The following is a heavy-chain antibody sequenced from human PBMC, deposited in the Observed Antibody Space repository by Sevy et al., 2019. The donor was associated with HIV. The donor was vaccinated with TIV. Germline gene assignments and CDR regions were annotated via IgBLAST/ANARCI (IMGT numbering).Heavy chain of an antibody. V-gene: IGHV3-11*04. Sequence: GGSLRLPCAASGFTSGTYYMSWFRRAPGRGLEWVSYISGSGSTINYADPVKGRFTSSRDNARTSLFLQMDSLRAEDTALYYCARDLWFGGFWGNWFDPWGQGSLVTVSS. CDR1: GFTSGTYY. D-gene: IGHD3-10*01. CDR2: ISGSGSTI. CDR3: ARDLWFGGFWGNWFDP. J-gene: IGHJ5*02.